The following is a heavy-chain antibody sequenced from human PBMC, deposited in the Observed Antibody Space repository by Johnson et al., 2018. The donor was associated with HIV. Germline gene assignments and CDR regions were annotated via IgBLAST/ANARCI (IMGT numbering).Heavy chain of an antibody. CDR1: GFTFSDYY. Sequence: QVQLVESGGGLVKPGGYLRLSCAASGFTFSDYYMSWIRQAPGKGLEWVSYISSSGSTIYYADSVKGRFTISRDNANNSLYLQMDNLRTEDTAVYYCAKARRVPYGLESDAFDIWGQGTMVTVSS. CDR3: AKARRVPYGLESDAFDI. D-gene: IGHD5-24*01. CDR2: ISSSGSTI. V-gene: IGHV3-11*04. J-gene: IGHJ3*02.